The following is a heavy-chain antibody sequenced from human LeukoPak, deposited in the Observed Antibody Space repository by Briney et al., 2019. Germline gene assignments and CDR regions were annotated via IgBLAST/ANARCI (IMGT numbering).Heavy chain of an antibody. J-gene: IGHJ4*02. D-gene: IGHD6-19*01. V-gene: IGHV3-23*01. CDR2: ISGSGGST. Sequence: XAXGXGLEWVSAISGSGGSTYYADSVKGRFTISRDNSKNTLYLQMNSLRAEDTAVYYCAKDREAEAGDDYWGQGTLVTVSS. CDR3: AKDREAEAGDDY.